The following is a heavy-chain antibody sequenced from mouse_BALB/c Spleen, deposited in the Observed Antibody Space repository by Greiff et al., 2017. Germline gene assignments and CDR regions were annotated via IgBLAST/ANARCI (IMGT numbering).Heavy chain of an antibody. CDR1: GFNIKDTY. D-gene: IGHD1-1*01. CDR2: IDPANGNT. V-gene: IGHV14-3*02. Sequence: VHVKQSGAELVKPGASVKLSCTASGFNIKDTYMHWVKQRPEQGLEWIGRIDPANGNTKYDPKFQGKATITADTSSNTAYLQLSSLTSEDTAVYYCARVVYYYGSSPFDYWGQGTTLTVSS. J-gene: IGHJ2*01. CDR3: ARVVYYYGSSPFDY.